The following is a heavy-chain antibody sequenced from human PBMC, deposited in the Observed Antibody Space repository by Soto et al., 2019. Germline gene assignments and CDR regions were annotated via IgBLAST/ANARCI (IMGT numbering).Heavy chain of an antibody. CDR3: ARGPVLRFLEWLPSTGGMDV. Sequence: PGGSLRLSCAASGFTFSSYAMHWVRQAPGKGLEWVAVISYDGSNKYYADSVKGRFTISRDNSKNTLYLQMNSLRAEDTAVYYCARGPVLRFLEWLPSTGGMDVWGQGTTVTVSS. D-gene: IGHD3-3*01. J-gene: IGHJ6*02. V-gene: IGHV3-30-3*01. CDR2: ISYDGSNK. CDR1: GFTFSSYA.